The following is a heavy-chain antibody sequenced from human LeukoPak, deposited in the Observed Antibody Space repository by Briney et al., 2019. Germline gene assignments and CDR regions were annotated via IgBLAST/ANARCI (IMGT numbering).Heavy chain of an antibody. CDR3: ARGDVSGSSWYYYYYYGMDV. V-gene: IGHV4-59*01. CDR1: GGSISSYY. CDR2: IYYSGST. J-gene: IGHJ6*02. Sequence: SETLSLTCTVSGGSISSYYWSWIRQPPGKGLEWIRYIYYSGSTNYNPSLKSRVTISVDTSKNQFSLKLSSVTAADTAVYYCARGDVSGSSWYYYYYYGMDVWGQVTTVTVSS. D-gene: IGHD6-13*01.